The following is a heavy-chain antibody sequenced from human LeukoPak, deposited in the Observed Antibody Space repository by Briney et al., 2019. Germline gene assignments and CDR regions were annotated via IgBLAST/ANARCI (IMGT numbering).Heavy chain of an antibody. J-gene: IGHJ3*02. CDR1: GYTFTSYG. V-gene: IGHV1-18*01. D-gene: IGHD3-3*01. Sequence: GASVKVSCKASGYTFTSYGISWVRQAPGQGLEWMGWISAYNGNTNYAQKLQGGVTMTTDTSTSTAYMELRSLRSDDTAVYYCARDAGYDFWSGYADAFDIWGQGTMVTVSS. CDR3: ARDAGYDFWSGYADAFDI. CDR2: ISAYNGNT.